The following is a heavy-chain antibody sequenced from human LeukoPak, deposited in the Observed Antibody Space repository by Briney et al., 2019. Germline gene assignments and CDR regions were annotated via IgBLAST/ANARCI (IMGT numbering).Heavy chain of an antibody. CDR3: TRGPPERSSSDY. V-gene: IGHV1-8*01. Sequence: GGSVKLCPKASGYTFTNYDINWVRQATGQGLEWMGWMKPNRGDTGSAQKLHGRVTMTRDTSISTAYMELSSLRSEDTAVYYCTRGPPERSSSDYWGQGNLVSVSS. D-gene: IGHD6-13*01. CDR2: MKPNRGDT. J-gene: IGHJ4*02. CDR1: GYTFTNYD.